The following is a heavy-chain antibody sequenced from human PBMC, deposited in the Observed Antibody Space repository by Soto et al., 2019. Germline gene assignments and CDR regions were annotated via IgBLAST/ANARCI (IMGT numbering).Heavy chain of an antibody. V-gene: IGHV1-69*12. J-gene: IGHJ1*01. Sequence: QVQLVQSGAEVKKPGSSVKVSCKSSGGTFSSYAISWVRQAPGQGLEWMGGIIPIFGTANYAQKFQGRVTITADESTSTGYMELSSLSSEDTAVYYCASNVDDYGDYESYFQHWGQGTLVTVSS. D-gene: IGHD4-17*01. CDR2: IIPIFGTA. CDR1: GGTFSSYA. CDR3: ASNVDDYGDYESYFQH.